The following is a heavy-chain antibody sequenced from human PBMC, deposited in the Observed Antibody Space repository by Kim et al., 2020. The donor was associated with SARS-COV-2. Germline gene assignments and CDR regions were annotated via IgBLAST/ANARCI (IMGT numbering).Heavy chain of an antibody. CDR2: IYYSGST. J-gene: IGHJ5*02. CDR1: GGSISSYY. D-gene: IGHD3-9*01. Sequence: SETLSLTCTVSGGSISSYYWSWIRQPPGKGLEWIGYIYYSGSTNYNPSLKSRVTISVDTSKNQFSLKLSSVTAADTAVYYCARDRISTIFGPGGWFDPWGQGTLVTVSS. CDR3: ARDRISTIFGPGGWFDP. V-gene: IGHV4-59*13.